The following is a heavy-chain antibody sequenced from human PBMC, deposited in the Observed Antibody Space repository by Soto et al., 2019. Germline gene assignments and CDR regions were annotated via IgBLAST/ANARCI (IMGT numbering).Heavy chain of an antibody. J-gene: IGHJ5*02. CDR3: VRTPHCSGGSCFPNRFGP. V-gene: IGHV4-39*01. CDR2: LYYGGDT. D-gene: IGHD2-15*01. CDR1: GGSISGSNDY. Sequence: QLQLQESGPGLVKPSETLSLTCIVSGGSISGSNDYWGWIRQPPGKGLEWIGSLYYGGDTYYNPSLRSRVTISADTSKNQFSLNLSSVTAADPAVYYCVRTPHCSGGSCFPNRFGPWGQGTLVTVSS.